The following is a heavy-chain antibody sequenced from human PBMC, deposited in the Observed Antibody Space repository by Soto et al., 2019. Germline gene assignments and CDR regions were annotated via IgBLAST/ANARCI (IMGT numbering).Heavy chain of an antibody. CDR1: GFTFSSYG. CDR3: ARDPQNREDYSYGLDV. CDR2: IWYDGSNK. V-gene: IGHV3-33*01. Sequence: GGSLRLSCAASGFTFSSYGMHWVRQAPGKGLEWVAVIWYDGSNKYYADSVKGRFTISRDNSKNTLYLQMNSLRAEDTAVYYWARDPQNREDYSYGLDVGAKGPTAPAPS. J-gene: IGHJ6*04.